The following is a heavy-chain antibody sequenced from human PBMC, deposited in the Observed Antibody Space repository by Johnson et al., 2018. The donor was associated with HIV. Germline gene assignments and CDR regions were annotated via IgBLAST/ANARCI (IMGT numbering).Heavy chain of an antibody. CDR3: ATKRVAAADPDDAFDI. J-gene: IGHJ3*02. V-gene: IGHV3-33*01. D-gene: IGHD6-13*01. CDR2: IWYDGSNK. CDR1: GFTFSSYG. Sequence: QMQLVESGGGVVQPGRSLRLSCAASGFTFSSYGMHWVRQAPGKGLEWVAVIWYDGSNKYYADSVKGRFTISRDNSKNTLYLQMNSLRAEDTAVYYCATKRVAAADPDDAFDIWGQGTMVTVSS.